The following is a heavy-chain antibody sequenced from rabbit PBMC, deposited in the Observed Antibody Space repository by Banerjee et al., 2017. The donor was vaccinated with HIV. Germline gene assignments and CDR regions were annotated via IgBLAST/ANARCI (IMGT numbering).Heavy chain of an antibody. CDR2: IDTGSRDFT. D-gene: IGHD4-1*01. Sequence: QEQLVESGGGLVQPEGSLTLTCTASGVSFSNYNFMCWVRQAPGKGLEWIACIDTGSRDFTYYASWAKGRFTISKASSTTVTLQMTSLTAADTATYFCARDLTDAIGWNFGWWGPGTLVTVS. V-gene: IGHV1S45*01. CDR1: GVSFSNYNF. J-gene: IGHJ4*01. CDR3: ARDLTDAIGWNFGW.